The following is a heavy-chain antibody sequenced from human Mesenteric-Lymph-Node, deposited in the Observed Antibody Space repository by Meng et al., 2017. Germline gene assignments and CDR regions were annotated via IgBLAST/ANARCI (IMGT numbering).Heavy chain of an antibody. CDR2: IHSSGST. J-gene: IGHJ4*02. CDR1: GGSISSYY. CDR3: ARHPSWGTGSIHF. Sequence: GQLQESGPGLVKPSEPLSLSCSVSGGSISSYYWSWIRQPPGKGLEWIAYIHSSGSTNYNPSLKSRVTMSVDTSKNQFSLNMRSVTAADTAVYYCARHPSWGTGSIHFWGQGTLVTVSS. V-gene: IGHV4-59*08. D-gene: IGHD1-1*01.